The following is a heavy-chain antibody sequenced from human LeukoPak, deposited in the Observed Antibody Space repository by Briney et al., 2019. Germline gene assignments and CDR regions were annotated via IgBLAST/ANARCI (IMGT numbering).Heavy chain of an antibody. CDR3: AKDERNWNYNLASQTYD. CDR2: ISDRGSYI. Sequence: GGSLRLSCAASGFTFSNAWMSWVRQAPGKGLEWVASISDRGSYIYYTDSVKGRFTITRDNAKNSLYLQMNSLRADDTAVYYCAKDERNWNYNLASQTYDWGQGTLVTVSS. V-gene: IGHV3-21*01. J-gene: IGHJ4*02. CDR1: GFTFSNAW. D-gene: IGHD1-7*01.